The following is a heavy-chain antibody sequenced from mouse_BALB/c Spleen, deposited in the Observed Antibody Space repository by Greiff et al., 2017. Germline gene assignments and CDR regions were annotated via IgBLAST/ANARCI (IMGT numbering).Heavy chain of an antibody. V-gene: IGHV14-3*02. D-gene: IGHD4-1*01. Sequence: EVQLQQSGAELVKPGASVKLSCTASGFNIKDTYMHWVKQRPEQGLEWIGRIDPANGNTRYDPKFQGKATITADTSSNTAYLQLSSLTSEDTAVYDWANWDGAFAGWGQGTLVTVSA. CDR3: ANWDGAFAG. J-gene: IGHJ3*01. CDR1: GFNIKDTY. CDR2: IDPANGNT.